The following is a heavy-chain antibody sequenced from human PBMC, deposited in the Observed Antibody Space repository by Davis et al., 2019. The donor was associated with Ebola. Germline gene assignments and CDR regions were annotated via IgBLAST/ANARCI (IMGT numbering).Heavy chain of an antibody. CDR1: GVSISSYY. CDR3: ARLGHTILWGDYMDV. D-gene: IGHD2-21*01. CDR2: IYYSGST. V-gene: IGHV4-59*01. Sequence: SETLSLTCTVSGVSISSYYWSWIRQPPGKGLEWIGYIYYSGSTNYNPSLKSRVTISVDTSKNQFSLKLSSVTAADTAVYYCARLGHTILWGDYMDVWGKGTTVTVSS. J-gene: IGHJ6*03.